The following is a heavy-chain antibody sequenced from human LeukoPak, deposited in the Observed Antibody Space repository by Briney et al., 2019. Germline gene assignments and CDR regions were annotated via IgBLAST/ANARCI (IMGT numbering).Heavy chain of an antibody. CDR2: INSDGSST. CDR1: GFTFSSYW. J-gene: IGHJ3*02. D-gene: IGHD4/OR15-4a*01. CDR3: ASGAVSYAFDI. V-gene: IGHV3-74*01. Sequence: AGGSLRLSCAASGFTFSSYWMHWVRQAPGKGLVWVSRINSDGSSTSYADSVKGRFTISRDNAKNTLYLQMNSLRAEDTAVYYCASGAVSYAFDIWGQGTMVTVSS.